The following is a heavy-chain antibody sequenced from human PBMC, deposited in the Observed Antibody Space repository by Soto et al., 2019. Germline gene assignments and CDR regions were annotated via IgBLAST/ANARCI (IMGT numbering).Heavy chain of an antibody. CDR1: GFSISSNYW. CDR3: ASKPNSLYYFDF. J-gene: IGHJ4*02. CDR2: IFSTGST. Sequence: QVQLQESGPGLVKPSDTLSLTCGVSGFSISSNYWWGWIRQTPGKGLEWIGYIFSTGSTYYNPSLQSRVTMSVDTSNNQFSLRLNSVTAVDTAVYYCASKPNSLYYFDFWGQGTLVTVSS. D-gene: IGHD5-18*01. V-gene: IGHV4-28*01.